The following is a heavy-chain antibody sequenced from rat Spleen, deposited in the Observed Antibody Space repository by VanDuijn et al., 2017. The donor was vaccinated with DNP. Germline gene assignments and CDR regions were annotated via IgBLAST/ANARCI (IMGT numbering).Heavy chain of an antibody. CDR3: ARLYGRETFFDY. V-gene: IGHV5S11*01. CDR1: GFTFSNYY. Sequence: EVQLVESGGGLVQPGRSMKLSCAASGFTFSNYYMAWVRQAPTNGLECVASISTGGGNTYYRDSVKCRFTISRENAKSTLYLQMDSLRSEETATYYCARLYGRETFFDYWGQGVMVTVSS. D-gene: IGHD4-2*01. CDR2: ISTGGGNT. J-gene: IGHJ2*01.